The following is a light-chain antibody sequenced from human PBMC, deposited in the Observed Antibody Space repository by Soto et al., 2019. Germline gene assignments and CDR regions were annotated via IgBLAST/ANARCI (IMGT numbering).Light chain of an antibody. V-gene: IGKV1D-12*01. CDR2: AAS. CDR3: QQANSSPYT. Sequence: DIQLTQSPSSVSASVGDTVTITCRASQDSSTWLAWYQQQAGNAPKLLVYAASTLQSGVPSRFSGSGSETEFTLTNNRLQREDVATYYCQQANSSPYTFGQGTILEIK. CDR1: QDSSTW. J-gene: IGKJ2*01.